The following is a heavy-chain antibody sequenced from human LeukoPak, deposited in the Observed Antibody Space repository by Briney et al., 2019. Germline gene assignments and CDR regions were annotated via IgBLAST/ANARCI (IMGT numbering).Heavy chain of an antibody. CDR2: ISSSSSTI. CDR3: ASGLRGDFWSGYYIATDY. J-gene: IGHJ4*02. V-gene: IGHV3-48*01. D-gene: IGHD3-3*01. Sequence: GGSLRLSCAASGFTFSSYSMNWVRQAPGKGLEWVSYISSSSSTIYYADSVKGRFTISRDNAKNSLYLQMNSLRAEDTAVYYCASGLRGDFWSGYYIATDYWGQGTLVTVSS. CDR1: GFTFSSYS.